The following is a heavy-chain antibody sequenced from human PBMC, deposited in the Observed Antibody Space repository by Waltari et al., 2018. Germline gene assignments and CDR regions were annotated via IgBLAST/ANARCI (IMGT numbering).Heavy chain of an antibody. CDR2: INLAPRT. CDR3: TRVVIDLNYYYYMDV. V-gene: IGHV4-34*02. CDR1: DGSFSGHY. D-gene: IGHD3-22*01. Sequence: QVQLQQWGAGLLKPSETLSLTCDVDDGSFSGHYWRWVRQPPGKGLEWIGEINLAPRTNYNPSLKSRVTISLDTSKNQFSLKLRSVTAADTAVYYCTRVVIDLNYYYYMDVWGKGTTIIVSS. J-gene: IGHJ6*03.